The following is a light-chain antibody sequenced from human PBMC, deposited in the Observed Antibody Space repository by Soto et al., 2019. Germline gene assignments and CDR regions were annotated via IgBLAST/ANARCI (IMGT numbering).Light chain of an antibody. J-gene: IGLJ1*01. V-gene: IGLV2-14*01. Sequence: QSVLTRPASVSGSPGQSITISCTGTSSDVGSYNYVSWYQQHPGKAPKLMIYEVSDRPSGISSRFSGSKSGNTASLTISGLQTEDEADYDCSSYTSSSTLFGTGTKLTVL. CDR2: EVS. CDR3: SSYTSSSTL. CDR1: SSDVGSYNY.